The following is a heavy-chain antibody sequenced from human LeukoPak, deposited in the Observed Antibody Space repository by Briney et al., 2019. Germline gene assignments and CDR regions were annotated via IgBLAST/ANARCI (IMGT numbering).Heavy chain of an antibody. CDR3: ARASLAARRFLDY. V-gene: IGHV3-21*01. Sequence: GGSLRLSCAASGFTFSSYSMNWVRQAPGKGLEWVSSISSSSSYIYYADSVKGRFTISRDNAKNSLYLQMNSLRAEDTAVYYCARASLAARRFLDYWGQGTLVTVSS. D-gene: IGHD6-6*01. J-gene: IGHJ4*02. CDR1: GFTFSSYS. CDR2: ISSSSSYI.